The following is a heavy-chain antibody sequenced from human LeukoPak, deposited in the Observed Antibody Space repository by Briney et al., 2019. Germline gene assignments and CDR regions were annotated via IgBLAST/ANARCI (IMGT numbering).Heavy chain of an antibody. V-gene: IGHV1-8*01. CDR1: GYTFTSYD. CDR3: ARATGIAAAGTAGY. D-gene: IGHD6-13*01. Sequence: ASVKVSCKASGYTFTSYDINWVRQATGQGLEWMGWMNPNSGNTGYAQKFQGRVTVTRNTSISTAYMELSSLRSEDTAVYYCARATGIAAAGTAGYWGQGTLVTVSS. CDR2: MNPNSGNT. J-gene: IGHJ4*02.